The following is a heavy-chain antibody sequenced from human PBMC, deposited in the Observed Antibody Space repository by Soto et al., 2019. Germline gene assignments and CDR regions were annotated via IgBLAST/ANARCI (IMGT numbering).Heavy chain of an antibody. CDR3: AKIESRFFYDSTGYYPFDY. CDR2: ITISGGIT. J-gene: IGHJ4*02. Sequence: PGGSLRLSCIVSGFSMGSFAMSWVRQAPGKGLQCVSSITISGGITYYAESVQGRFTISRDDSTNTVYLQMNSLGAEDTAVYYCAKIESRFFYDSTGYYPFDYWGQGTLVTVSS. CDR1: GFSMGSFA. V-gene: IGHV3-23*01. D-gene: IGHD3-22*01.